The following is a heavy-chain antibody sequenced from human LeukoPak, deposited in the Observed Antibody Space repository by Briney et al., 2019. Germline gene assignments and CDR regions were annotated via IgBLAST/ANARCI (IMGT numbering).Heavy chain of an antibody. CDR1: GFTFSNYW. J-gene: IGHJ4*02. CDR2: INSDGSST. Sequence: GESLKISCAASGFTFSNYWMHWVRQAPGKGLVWVSRINSDGSSTTYADSVKGRFTISRDNAKNTLYLQMNSLRADDTAVYYCARDRATTMFDYWAQGTLVTVSS. V-gene: IGHV3-74*01. CDR3: ARDRATTMFDY. D-gene: IGHD5-24*01.